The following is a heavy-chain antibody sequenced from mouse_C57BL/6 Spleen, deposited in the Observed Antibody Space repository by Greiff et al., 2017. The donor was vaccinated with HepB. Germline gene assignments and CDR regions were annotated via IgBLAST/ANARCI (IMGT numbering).Heavy chain of an antibody. CDR2: ISYDGSN. CDR1: GYSITSGYY. Sequence: ESGPGLVKPSQSLSLTCSVTGYSITSGYYWNWIRQFPGNKLEWMGYISYDGSNNYNPSLKNRISITRDTSKNQFFLKLNSVTTEDTATYYCAIYYDYDSPYCYFDVWGTGTTVTVSS. V-gene: IGHV3-6*01. CDR3: AIYYDYDSPYCYFDV. D-gene: IGHD2-4*01. J-gene: IGHJ1*03.